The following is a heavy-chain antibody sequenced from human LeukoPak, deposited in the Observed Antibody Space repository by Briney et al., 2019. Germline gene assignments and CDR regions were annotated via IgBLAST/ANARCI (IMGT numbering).Heavy chain of an antibody. J-gene: IGHJ6*02. CDR3: AKAMRDYYGMDV. Sequence: GGSLRLSYAASGFTFDDYAMHWVRQAPGKGLEWVSGISWNSGSIGYADSVKGRFTISRDNAKNSLYLQMNSLRAEDTALYYCAKAMRDYYGMDVWGQGTTVTVSS. CDR2: ISWNSGSI. V-gene: IGHV3-9*01. CDR1: GFTFDDYA.